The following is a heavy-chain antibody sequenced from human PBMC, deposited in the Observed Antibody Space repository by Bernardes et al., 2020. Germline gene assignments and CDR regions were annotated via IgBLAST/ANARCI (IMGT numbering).Heavy chain of an antibody. CDR2: ISSSSSTI. D-gene: IGHD3-10*01. V-gene: IGHV3-48*01. CDR3: ARIWFGELGLYHMDV. CDR1: GFTFSSYS. J-gene: IGHJ6*03. Sequence: GGSLRLSCAASGFTFSSYSMNWVRKAPGKGLEWVSYISSSSSTIYYADSVKGRFTISRDNAKNSLYLQMNSLRAEDTAVYYCARIWFGELGLYHMDVWGKGTTVTVSS.